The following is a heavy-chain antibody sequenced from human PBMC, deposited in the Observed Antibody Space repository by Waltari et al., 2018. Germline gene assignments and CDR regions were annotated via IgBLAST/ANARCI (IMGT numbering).Heavy chain of an antibody. CDR1: GGTFSSYA. CDR2: IIPIFGTA. CDR3: ARCRDGYNKNWDDAFDI. V-gene: IGHV1-69*14. J-gene: IGHJ3*02. D-gene: IGHD5-12*01. Sequence: QVQLVQSGAEVKKPGSSVKVSCKASGGTFSSYAISWVRQAPGQGLEWMGGIIPIFGTANYAQKFQGRVTITADKSTSTAYMELSSLRSEDTAVYYCARCRDGYNKNWDDAFDIWGQGTMVTVSS.